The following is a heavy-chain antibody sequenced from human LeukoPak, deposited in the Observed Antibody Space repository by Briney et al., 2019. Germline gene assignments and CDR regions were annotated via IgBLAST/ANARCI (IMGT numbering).Heavy chain of an antibody. CDR1: GFTFSSYW. V-gene: IGHV3-7*01. D-gene: IGHD3-10*01. Sequence: GGSLRLSCAASGFTFSSYWMSWVRQAPGKGLEGVANIKQDGGEKYYVDSVKGRFTISRDNAKNSLYLQMNSLRAEDTAVYYCARGYGSGSYGKYYYYYYMDVWGKGTTVTVSS. J-gene: IGHJ6*03. CDR2: IKQDGGEK. CDR3: ARGYGSGSYGKYYYYYYMDV.